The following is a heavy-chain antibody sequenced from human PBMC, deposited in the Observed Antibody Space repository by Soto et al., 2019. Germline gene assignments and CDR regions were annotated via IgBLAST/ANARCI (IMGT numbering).Heavy chain of an antibody. V-gene: IGHV3-33*01. D-gene: IGHD6-19*01. J-gene: IGHJ4*02. Sequence: QVQLVESGGGVVQPGRSLRLSCAASGFTFSSYGMHWVRQAPGKGLEWVAVIWYDGSNKYYADSVKGRFTISRDNSKNTLYLQMNSLRAEDTAVYYCARDSGGPVAGTFDYWGQGTLVTVSS. CDR1: GFTFSSYG. CDR2: IWYDGSNK. CDR3: ARDSGGPVAGTFDY.